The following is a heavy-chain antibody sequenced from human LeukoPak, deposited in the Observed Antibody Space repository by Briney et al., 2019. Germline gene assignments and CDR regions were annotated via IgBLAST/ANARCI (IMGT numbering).Heavy chain of an antibody. Sequence: QPGGSLRLSCAASGFTFSSSWLTWVRQDPGKGLQWVANIKEDGSEKYYVDSVKGRFTISRDNAANSLYLQMGSLRGEDTAVYYCVRSYDYWGQGTLVTVSS. J-gene: IGHJ4*02. CDR3: VRSYDY. V-gene: IGHV3-7*05. CDR1: GFTFSSSW. CDR2: IKEDGSEK.